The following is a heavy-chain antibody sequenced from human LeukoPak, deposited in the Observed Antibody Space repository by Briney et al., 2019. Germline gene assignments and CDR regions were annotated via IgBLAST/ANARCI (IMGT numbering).Heavy chain of an antibody. CDR3: AWGNYYFDY. J-gene: IGHJ4*02. CDR1: GDSVPSNSAA. CDR2: TYYRSQWHN. D-gene: IGHD3-16*01. Sequence: SQTLSLTCALSGDSVPSNSAAWNWIRQSPSRGLEWLGRTYYRSQWHNEYAVSVKSRVTINPDTSKNQFSLQLNSVTPEDTAVYFCAWGNYYFDYWGQGILVTVSS. V-gene: IGHV6-1*01.